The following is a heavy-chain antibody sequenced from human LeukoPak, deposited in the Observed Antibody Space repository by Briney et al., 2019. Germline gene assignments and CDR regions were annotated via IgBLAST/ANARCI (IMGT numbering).Heavy chain of an antibody. CDR2: IYSGGST. V-gene: IGHV3-66*02. CDR3: ARTVRGNGPDY. D-gene: IGHD1-1*01. CDR1: GRTVSSNY. J-gene: IGHJ4*02. Sequence: GGSLRLSWAASGRTVSSNYMSWVRQAPGKGLEWVSVIYSGGSTYYADSVKGRFTISRDNSKNTLYLQMNSLRAEDTAVYYCARTVRGNGPDYWGQGTLVTV.